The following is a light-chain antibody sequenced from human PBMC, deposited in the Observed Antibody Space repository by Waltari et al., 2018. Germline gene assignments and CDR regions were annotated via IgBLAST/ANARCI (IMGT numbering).Light chain of an antibody. CDR2: GAS. CDR3: QQSLKTPIT. Sequence: DIEMTQSPSSLSASVGDRVTMTCRASQNIRTYLNWYQQKPGKAPKVLIYGASNLQSGVPSRFSGSGSGTDFSLTISSLQPEDFATYDCQQSLKTPITFGQGTRLQIK. CDR1: QNIRTY. J-gene: IGKJ5*01. V-gene: IGKV1-39*01.